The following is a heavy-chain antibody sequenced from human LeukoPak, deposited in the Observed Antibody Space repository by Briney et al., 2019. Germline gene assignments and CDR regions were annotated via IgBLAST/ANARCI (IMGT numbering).Heavy chain of an antibody. V-gene: IGHV4-39*01. CDR2: IYYSGST. CDR1: GGSISGSSYF. J-gene: IGHJ4*02. CDR3: ATGHYYGSGSYGY. D-gene: IGHD3-10*01. Sequence: SETLSLTCTVSGGSISGSSYFWGWIRQPPGKGLEWIGSIYYSGSTYYNPSLKSRVTISVDTSKNQFSLKLSSVTAADTAVYYCATGHYYGSGSYGYWSQGTLVTVSS.